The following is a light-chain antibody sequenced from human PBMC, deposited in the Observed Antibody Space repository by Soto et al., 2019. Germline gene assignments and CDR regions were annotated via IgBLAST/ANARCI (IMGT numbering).Light chain of an antibody. J-gene: IGLJ1*01. CDR1: SRDVGFSNY. CDR3: CSYAGSYTYV. Sequence: QTVPTQPRSVSGSPGQTVTISCTGTSRDVGFSNYISWYQQHPGEAPKLVIYDVAQRPSGVPDRLSGSRSGKTASLTISGLQPDDEGDYYCCSYAGSYTYVFGTGTKLTVL. V-gene: IGLV2-11*01. CDR2: DVA.